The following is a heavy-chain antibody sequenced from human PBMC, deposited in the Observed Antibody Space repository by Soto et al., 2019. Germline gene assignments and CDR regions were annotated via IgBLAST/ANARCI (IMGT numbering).Heavy chain of an antibody. V-gene: IGHV4-59*08. CDR3: ARQGFGQLHGLVDV. CDR1: GGSTTSHY. J-gene: IGHJ6*02. CDR2: IHHSGSN. Sequence: PSETLSLTCSVSGGSTTSHYCRWFRQPPGKGLEWIGYIHHSGSNSYYNPSIKSRVTMSVDTSKNQFSLKVSSVTAADTALYYFARQGFGQLHGLVDVWGPWTTVTVS. D-gene: IGHD3-10*01.